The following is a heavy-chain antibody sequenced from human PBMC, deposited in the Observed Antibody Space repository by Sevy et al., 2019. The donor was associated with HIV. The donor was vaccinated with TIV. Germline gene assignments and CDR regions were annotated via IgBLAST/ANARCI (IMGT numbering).Heavy chain of an antibody. D-gene: IGHD6-6*01. Sequence: GGSLRLSCAASGFTFSSYWMSWVRQAPGKGLEWVANIKQDGSEKYYVDSVKGLFTISRDNAKNSLYLQMNSLRAEDTAVYYCARDRIAARPRYFDYWGQGTLVTVSS. CDR2: IKQDGSEK. CDR1: GFTFSSYW. V-gene: IGHV3-7*01. CDR3: ARDRIAARPRYFDY. J-gene: IGHJ4*02.